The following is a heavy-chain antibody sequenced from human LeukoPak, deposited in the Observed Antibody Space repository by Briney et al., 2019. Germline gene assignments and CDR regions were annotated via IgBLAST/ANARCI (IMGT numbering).Heavy chain of an antibody. CDR3: ARGAEIVGATRY. CDR1: GYSISSGYY. Sequence: PSETLSLTCTVSGYSISSGYYWGWIRQPPGKGLEWIGSIYHSGSTYYNPSLKSRVTISVDTSKNQFSLKLSSVTAADTAVYYCARGAEIVGATRYWGQGTLVTVSS. J-gene: IGHJ4*02. V-gene: IGHV4-38-2*02. D-gene: IGHD1-26*01. CDR2: IYHSGST.